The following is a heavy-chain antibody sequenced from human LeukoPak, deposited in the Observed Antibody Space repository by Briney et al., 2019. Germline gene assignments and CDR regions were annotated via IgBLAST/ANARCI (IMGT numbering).Heavy chain of an antibody. CDR2: IYYSGST. D-gene: IGHD3-22*01. CDR3: ARTLKNTYYYDSSGYPPYYFDY. V-gene: IGHV4-31*03. J-gene: IGHJ4*02. CDR1: GGSISSGGYY. Sequence: PSQTLSLTCTVSGGSISSGGYYWSWIRQHPGKGLEWIGYIYYSGSTYYHPSLKSRVTISVDTSKNQFSLKLSSVTAADTAVYYCARTLKNTYYYDSSGYPPYYFDYWGQGTLVTVSS.